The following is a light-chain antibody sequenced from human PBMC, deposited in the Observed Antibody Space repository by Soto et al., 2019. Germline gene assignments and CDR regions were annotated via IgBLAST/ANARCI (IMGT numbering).Light chain of an antibody. J-gene: IGLJ3*02. Sequence: QSVLTQPASVSGSPGQSITISCTGTSSDIGGYKYVSWYQHHPGKVPQLIIYEVNNRPSGVSNRFSGSKSGNTASLTISGLQAEDDAVYYCSSYSSGSTLGVFGGGTKVTVL. CDR1: SSDIGGYKY. CDR2: EVN. V-gene: IGLV2-14*01. CDR3: SSYSSGSTLGV.